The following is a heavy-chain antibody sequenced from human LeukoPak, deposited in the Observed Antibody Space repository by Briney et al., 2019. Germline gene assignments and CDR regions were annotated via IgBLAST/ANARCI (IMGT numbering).Heavy chain of an antibody. V-gene: IGHV3-74*01. CDR1: GLTLSSYW. J-gene: IGHJ4*02. D-gene: IGHD4-23*01. CDR3: VRDTVRWYVFDY. Sequence: GGSLSLFCAASGLTLSSYWMHWARQAPGKGLVCVTCINSDGSTTNYADYVKGRFTISRDNARNTLYLQINSLRVEDTAVYYCVRDTVRWYVFDYWGQGALVTVSS. CDR2: INSDGSTT.